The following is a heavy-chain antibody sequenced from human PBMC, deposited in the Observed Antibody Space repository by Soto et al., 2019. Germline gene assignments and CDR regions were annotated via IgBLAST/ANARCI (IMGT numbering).Heavy chain of an antibody. CDR1: GGSFSGYY. D-gene: IGHD1-1*01. J-gene: IGHJ3*02. CDR3: ARVVATGTQNDAFDI. CDR2: INHSGST. V-gene: IGHV4-34*01. Sequence: SETLSLTCAVYGGSFSGYYWSWIRQPPGKGLEWIGEINHSGSTKYNPSLKSRVTISLDTSKNQFSLKLSYVTAADTAVYYCARVVATGTQNDAFDIWGQGTMVTVSS.